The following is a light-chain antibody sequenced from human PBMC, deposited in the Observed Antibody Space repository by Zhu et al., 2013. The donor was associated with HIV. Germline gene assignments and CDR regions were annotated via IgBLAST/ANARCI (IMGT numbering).Light chain of an antibody. CDR1: SSDVGGYNY. CDR3: CSYVQSIYV. V-gene: IGLV2-11*01. J-gene: IGLJ1*01. CDR2: DVS. Sequence: QSALTQPRSVSGSPGQSVTISCTGTSSDVGGYNYVSWYQQHPGKAPKLIVYDVSKRPSGVPDRFSGSKSGNSASLTISGLQAEDEADYYCCSYVQSIYVFGSGTEVIVL.